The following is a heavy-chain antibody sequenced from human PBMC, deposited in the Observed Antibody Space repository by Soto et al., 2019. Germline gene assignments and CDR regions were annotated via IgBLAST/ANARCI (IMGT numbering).Heavy chain of an antibody. CDR3: ARDCDNGVPWYYFAY. D-gene: IGHD2-8*01. Sequence: PVGSLRLSCAAYRFTFSRYAMHWVRQAPGEGLEWVAVISCDGSNKYYADSVKGRFTISRDNSKNTLYLQMNSLRAEDTAVYYCARDCDNGVPWYYFAYWGEGT. CDR1: RFTFSRYA. J-gene: IGHJ4*02. CDR2: ISCDGSNK. V-gene: IGHV3-30-3*01.